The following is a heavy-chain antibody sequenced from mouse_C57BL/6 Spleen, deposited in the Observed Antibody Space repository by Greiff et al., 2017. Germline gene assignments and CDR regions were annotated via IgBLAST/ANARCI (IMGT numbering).Heavy chain of an antibody. J-gene: IGHJ1*03. D-gene: IGHD2-1*01. CDR2: IHPNSGST. V-gene: IGHV1-64*01. CDR3: ARNGNYGNYWYFDV. Sequence: VQLQQPGAELVKPGASVKLSCKASGYTFTSYWMHWVKQRPGQGLEWIGMIHPNSGSTNYNEKFKSKATLTVDKSSSTAYMQLSSLTSEDSAVYYCARNGNYGNYWYFDVWGTGTTVTVSS. CDR1: GYTFTSYW.